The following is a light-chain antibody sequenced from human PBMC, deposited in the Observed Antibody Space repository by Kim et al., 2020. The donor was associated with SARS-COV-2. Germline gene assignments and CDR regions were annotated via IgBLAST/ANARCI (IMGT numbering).Light chain of an antibody. J-gene: IGLJ1*01. CDR3: QVWDSSSDPRYV. CDR1: NIGSKS. Sequence: PGKTARITCGGNNIGSKSVPWYQQKPGQAPVLVIYYDSDRPSGIPERFSGSNSGNTATLTISRVEAGDEADYYCQVWDSSSDPRYVFGTGTKVTVL. CDR2: YDS. V-gene: IGLV3-21*04.